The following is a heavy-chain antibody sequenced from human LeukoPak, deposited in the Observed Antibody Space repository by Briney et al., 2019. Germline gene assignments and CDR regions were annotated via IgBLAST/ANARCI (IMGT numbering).Heavy chain of an antibody. D-gene: IGHD6-6*01. V-gene: IGHV3-11*01. J-gene: IGHJ3*02. CDR3: ATDRELVDAFDI. CDR2: ISSSGSTI. Sequence: GGSLRLSCAASGFTFSDYYMSWIRQAPVKGLEWVSYISSSGSTIYYADSVKGRFTISRDNAKNSLYLQMNSLRAEDTAVYYCATDRELVDAFDIWGQGTMVTVSS. CDR1: GFTFSDYY.